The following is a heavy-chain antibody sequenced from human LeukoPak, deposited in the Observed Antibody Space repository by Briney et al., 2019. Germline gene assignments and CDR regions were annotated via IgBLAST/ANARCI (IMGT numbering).Heavy chain of an antibody. CDR2: IYYRKNT. Sequence: SETLSLTCTVSGGSISSSSAYWGWIRQPPGKGLEWIGSIYYRKNTYYNPSLKSRVTISADTSKNQFSLTLGSVSATDTVVYYGVSSRGFSYGYFVYGGEGTLVTVSS. CDR3: VSSRGFSYGYFVY. J-gene: IGHJ4*02. CDR1: GGSISSSSAY. D-gene: IGHD5-18*01. V-gene: IGHV4-39*01.